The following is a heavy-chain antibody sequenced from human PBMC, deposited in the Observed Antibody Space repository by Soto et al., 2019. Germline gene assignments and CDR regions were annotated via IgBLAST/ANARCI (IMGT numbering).Heavy chain of an antibody. CDR3: ARSYSPGIAGNGWDY. Sequence: QVQLVQSGAEVKKPGSSVKVSCKASGGTFSSYTISWVRQAPGQGLEWMGRIIPILGIANYAQKFQGRVTITADKSXXTADMELSSLRSEDTAVYYCARSYSPGIAGNGWDYWGQGTLVTVSS. V-gene: IGHV1-69*02. J-gene: IGHJ4*02. CDR2: IIPILGIA. CDR1: GGTFSSYT. D-gene: IGHD6-13*01.